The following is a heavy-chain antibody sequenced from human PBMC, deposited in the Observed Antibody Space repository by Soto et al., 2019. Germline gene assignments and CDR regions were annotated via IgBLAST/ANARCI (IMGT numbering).Heavy chain of an antibody. CDR2: IYPGDSDT. Sequence: GESLKISCMGSGYKVSTWHNFTSYWIAWVRQMPGEGLEWMGTIYPGDSDTRYSPSFQGQVTISADKSISTAYLQWSSLKASDTAMYYCARHERYCFSSTCAQYWFDPRGQGTLVTVSS. CDR3: ARHERYCFSSTCAQYWFDP. V-gene: IGHV5-51*01. J-gene: IGHJ5*02. D-gene: IGHD2-2*01. CDR1: GYKVSTWHNFTSYW.